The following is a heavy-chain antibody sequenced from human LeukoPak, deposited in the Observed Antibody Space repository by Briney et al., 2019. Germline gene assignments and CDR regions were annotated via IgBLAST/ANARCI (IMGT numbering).Heavy chain of an antibody. CDR1: GFTFSSYA. CDR3: TRYGDGSGSYPDP. J-gene: IGHJ5*02. CDR2: IKTKADTYAT. D-gene: IGHD3-10*01. V-gene: IGHV3-73*01. Sequence: GGSLRLSCAASGFTFSSYAMSWVRQAPGKGLEWVGRIKTKADTYATSYAASVKGSFTISRDDSRNTAFLQMDSLKIEDTCVYYCTRYGDGSGSYPDPWGQGTLVTVSS.